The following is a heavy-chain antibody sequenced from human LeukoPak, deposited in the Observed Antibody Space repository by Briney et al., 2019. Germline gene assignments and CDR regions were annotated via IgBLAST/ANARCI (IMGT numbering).Heavy chain of an antibody. CDR3: ARTPSSFHASGSYYNY. V-gene: IGHV4-38-2*02. Sequence: SETLSLTCNVAENSVSGGFYWAWIRQPPGRGLEWIGSIYHSGTTYYNPSLNRRVTMSVDTFKNQFSLNLSSVTAADTAVYYCARTPSSFHASGSYYNYWGPGTLVTVSS. D-gene: IGHD3-10*01. J-gene: IGHJ4*02. CDR2: IYHSGTT. CDR1: ENSVSGGFY.